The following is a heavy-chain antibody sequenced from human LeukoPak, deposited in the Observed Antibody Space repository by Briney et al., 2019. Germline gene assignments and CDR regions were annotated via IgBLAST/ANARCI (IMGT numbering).Heavy chain of an antibody. CDR2: IHGDGTIT. V-gene: IGHV3-74*01. D-gene: IGHD3-16*01. Sequence: GGSLRLSCAASGFTFSSYWMHWVRQVPGKGLVWVSRIHGDGTITNYEDSVKGRFTISRDNARNTLYLQMNSLRAEDTAVYYCARDSFGLDYWGQGTLVTVSS. J-gene: IGHJ4*02. CDR1: GFTFSSYW. CDR3: ARDSFGLDY.